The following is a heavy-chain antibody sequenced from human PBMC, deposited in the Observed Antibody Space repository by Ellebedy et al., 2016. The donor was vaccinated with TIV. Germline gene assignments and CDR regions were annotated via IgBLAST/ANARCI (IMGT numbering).Heavy chain of an antibody. CDR2: ISYDGSNK. CDR1: GFTFSSYG. J-gene: IGHJ4*02. CDR3: AGGENFDY. V-gene: IGHV3-30*03. Sequence: GESLKISXAASGFTFSSYGMHWVRQAPGKGLEWVAVISYDGSNKYYADSVKGRFTISRDNSKNTLYLQMNSLRAEDTAVYYCAGGENFDYWGQGTLVTVSS.